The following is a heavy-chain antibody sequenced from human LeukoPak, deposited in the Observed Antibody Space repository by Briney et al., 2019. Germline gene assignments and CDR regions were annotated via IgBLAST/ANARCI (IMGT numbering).Heavy chain of an antibody. J-gene: IGHJ4*02. V-gene: IGHV3-43*02. CDR2: ISGDGDTT. D-gene: IGHD2-15*01. Sequence: GGSLRLSCAASGFTFDDYGMHWVRQAPGKGLEWVSLISGDGDTTYYPDSVKGRFNISRDNSKKSLFLQMSSLRTEDTALYYCAKDRYCRGGNCYSPLDYWGQGTLVTVSS. CDR3: AKDRYCRGGNCYSPLDY. CDR1: GFTFDDYG.